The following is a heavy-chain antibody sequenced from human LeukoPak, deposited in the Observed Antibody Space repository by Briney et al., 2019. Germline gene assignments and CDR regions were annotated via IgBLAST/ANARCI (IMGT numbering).Heavy chain of an antibody. V-gene: IGHV4-31*03. Sequence: SETLSLTCTVSGGSISSGDYYWNWIRHHPGKGLEWIGYIYYNGNTYYNPSLKSRVTISVDTSKNQFSLKLSSVTAADTAVYYCSSSAYDISSYYFFNYWGQGTLVTVSS. CDR1: GGSISSGDYY. CDR3: SSSAYDISSYYFFNY. CDR2: IYYNGNT. D-gene: IGHD3-22*01. J-gene: IGHJ4*02.